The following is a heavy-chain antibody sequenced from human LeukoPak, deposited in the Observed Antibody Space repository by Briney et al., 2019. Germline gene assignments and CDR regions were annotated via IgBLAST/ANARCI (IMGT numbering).Heavy chain of an antibody. Sequence: GASVTVSCKASGYTFTGYYMHWVRQAPGQGLEWMGWINPNSGGTNYAQKFQGRVTMTRDTSISTAYMELSRLRSDDTAVYYCARVVGGVMSAFDIWGQGTMVTVSS. CDR3: ARVVGGVMSAFDI. V-gene: IGHV1-2*02. J-gene: IGHJ3*02. CDR1: GYTFTGYY. D-gene: IGHD3-16*01. CDR2: INPNSGGT.